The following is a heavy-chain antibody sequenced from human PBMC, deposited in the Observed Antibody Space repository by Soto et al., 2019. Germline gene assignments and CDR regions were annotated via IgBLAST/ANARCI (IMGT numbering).Heavy chain of an antibody. D-gene: IGHD3-10*01. Sequence: EVQLLESGGGLVQPGGSLRLSCAASGFTFSNYAMSWVRQAPGKGLEWVSAISGSGGSTYYADSVKGRFTISRDNSKNTLYLQMNSLRAEDTAVYYCAKDHRVHYYDSGSSSYWGQGTLVTVSS. CDR2: ISGSGGST. V-gene: IGHV3-23*01. CDR1: GFTFSNYA. CDR3: AKDHRVHYYDSGSSSY. J-gene: IGHJ4*02.